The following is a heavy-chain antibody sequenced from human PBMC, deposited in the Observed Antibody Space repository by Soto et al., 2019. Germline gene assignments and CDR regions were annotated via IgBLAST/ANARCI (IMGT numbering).Heavy chain of an antibody. V-gene: IGHV4-31*03. Sequence: SETLSLTCTVSGGSISSGGYYWSWIRQHPGKGLEWIGYIYYSGSTYYNPSLKSRVTISVDTSKNQFSLKLSSVTAADTAVYYCARDRGRHYDFGSGYYHVAFDIWGQGTMVAV. CDR2: IYYSGST. J-gene: IGHJ3*02. CDR1: GGSISSGGYY. D-gene: IGHD3-3*01. CDR3: ARDRGRHYDFGSGYYHVAFDI.